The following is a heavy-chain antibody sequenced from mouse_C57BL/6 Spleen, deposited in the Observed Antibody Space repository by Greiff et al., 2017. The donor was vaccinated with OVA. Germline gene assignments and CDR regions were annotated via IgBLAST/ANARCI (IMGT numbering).Heavy chain of an antibody. Sequence: VQLQQSGPGLVKPSQSLSLTCSVTGYSITSGYYWNWIRQFPGNKLEWMGYISYDGSNNYNPSLKNRISITRDTSKNQCFLKLNSVTTEDTATYYCLLYYYAMDYWGQGTSVTVSS. CDR3: LLYYYAMDY. V-gene: IGHV3-6*01. J-gene: IGHJ4*01. CDR1: GYSITSGYY. CDR2: ISYDGSN.